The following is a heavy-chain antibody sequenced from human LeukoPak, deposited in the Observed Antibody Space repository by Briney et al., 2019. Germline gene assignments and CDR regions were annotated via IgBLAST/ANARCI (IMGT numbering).Heavy chain of an antibody. CDR3: ARGASGFGDLFDY. D-gene: IGHD3-10*01. CDR2: MSGSGGST. CDR1: GFTFTSYG. J-gene: IGHJ4*02. V-gene: IGHV3-23*01. Sequence: GGSLRLSCVASGFTFTSYGMSWVRQAPGKGLEWVSTMSGSGGSTYNADSVKGRFTISRDNSKNTLYLQMNSPRAEDTAIYYCARGASGFGDLFDYWGQGTLVTVSS.